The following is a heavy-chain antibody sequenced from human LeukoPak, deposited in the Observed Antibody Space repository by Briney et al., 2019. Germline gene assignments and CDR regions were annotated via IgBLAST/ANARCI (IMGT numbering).Heavy chain of an antibody. V-gene: IGHV3-30*18. CDR2: ISYDGSNK. CDR1: GFTFSSYG. D-gene: IGHD6-6*01. CDR3: AKDFARLQQPSNWFDP. J-gene: IGHJ5*02. Sequence: GGSLRLSCAASGFTFSSYGMHWVRQAPGKGLEWVAVISYDGSNKYYADSVKGRFTISRDNSKNTLYLQMNSLRAEDTAVYYCAKDFARLQQPSNWFDPWGQGTLVTVSS.